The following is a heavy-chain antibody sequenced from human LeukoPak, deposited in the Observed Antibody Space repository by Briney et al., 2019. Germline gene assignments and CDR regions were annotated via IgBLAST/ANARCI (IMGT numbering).Heavy chain of an antibody. CDR1: GGSISSSSYY. D-gene: IGHD3-10*01. J-gene: IGHJ5*02. CDR3: ARRYGSGSYYDLNWFDP. CDR2: IYYSGST. Sequence: SETLSLTCTVSGGSISSSSYYWGWIRQPPGKGLEWIGSIYYSGSTYYNPSLKSRVTISVDTSKNQLSLKLSSVTAADTAVYYCARRYGSGSYYDLNWFDPWGQGTLVTVSS. V-gene: IGHV4-39*01.